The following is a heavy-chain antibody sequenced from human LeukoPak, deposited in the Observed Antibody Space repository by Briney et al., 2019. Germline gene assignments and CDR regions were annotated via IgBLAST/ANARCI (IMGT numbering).Heavy chain of an antibody. CDR3: ARVGIAAAGAFDY. Sequence: GGSLRLSCAASGFTVSSNYMSCVRQAPGEGLEWVSVIYSGGSTYYAGPVKGRFTISRDNSKTTLYLQMNSLRAEDTAVYSCARVGIAAAGAFDYWGQGTLVTVSS. V-gene: IGHV3-66*02. D-gene: IGHD6-13*01. CDR2: IYSGGST. J-gene: IGHJ4*02. CDR1: GFTVSSNY.